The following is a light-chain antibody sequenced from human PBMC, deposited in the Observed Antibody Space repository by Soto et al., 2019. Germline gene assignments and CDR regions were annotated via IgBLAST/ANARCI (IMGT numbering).Light chain of an antibody. CDR1: SYNIGAGYD. Sequence: QSVLTQPPSVSGAPGQRVTISCTGSSYNIGAGYDVHWYQQLPGTAPNLLIYGNSNRPSGVPDRFSGSKSGTSASLAITGLQAEDEADYYCQSYDSSLSGSVFGGGTKVTVL. V-gene: IGLV1-40*01. J-gene: IGLJ2*01. CDR3: QSYDSSLSGSV. CDR2: GNS.